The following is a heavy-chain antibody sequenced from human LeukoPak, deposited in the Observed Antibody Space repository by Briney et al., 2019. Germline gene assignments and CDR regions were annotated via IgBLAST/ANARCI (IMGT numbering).Heavy chain of an antibody. CDR2: IYYSGST. Sequence: SETLSLTCTVSGGSISSSSYYWGWIRQPPGKGLEWIGSIYYSGSTYYNSYLKSRVTISVDTSKNQFSLKLSSVTAADTAVYYCARTVAGTGDLCTRYYFDYWGQGTLVTVSS. D-gene: IGHD6-19*01. V-gene: IGHV4-39*01. CDR3: ARTVAGTGDLCTRYYFDY. J-gene: IGHJ4*02. CDR1: GGSISSSSYY.